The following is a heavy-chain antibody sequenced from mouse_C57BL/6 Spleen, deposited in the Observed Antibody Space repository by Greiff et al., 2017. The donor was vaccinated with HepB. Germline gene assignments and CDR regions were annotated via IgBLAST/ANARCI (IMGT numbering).Heavy chain of an antibody. CDR2: INPNNGGT. CDR1: GYTFTDYN. J-gene: IGHJ4*01. D-gene: IGHD1-1*01. CDR3: ARKKKGDGSLYAMDY. Sequence: EVQLVESGPELVKPGASVKMSCKASGYTFTDYNMHWVKQSHGKSLEWIGYINPNNGGTSYNQKFKGKATLTVNKSSSTAYMELRSLTSEDSAVYYCARKKKGDGSLYAMDYWGQGTSVTVSS. V-gene: IGHV1-22*01.